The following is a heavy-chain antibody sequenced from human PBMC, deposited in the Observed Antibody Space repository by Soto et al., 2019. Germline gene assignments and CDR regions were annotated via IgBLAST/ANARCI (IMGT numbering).Heavy chain of an antibody. CDR2: MNPGSGDT. V-gene: IGHV1-8*01. CDR3: ARMATFGSLNWFDP. Sequence: SVKVSCKASGYSFTNNDVTWVRQATGQGLEWMGWMNPGSGDTGYAQKFQGRVTMTRDISIATAYMELSSLRSDDTAIYYCARMATFGSLNWFDPWGQGTLVTVSS. D-gene: IGHD3-16*01. CDR1: GYSFTNND. J-gene: IGHJ5*02.